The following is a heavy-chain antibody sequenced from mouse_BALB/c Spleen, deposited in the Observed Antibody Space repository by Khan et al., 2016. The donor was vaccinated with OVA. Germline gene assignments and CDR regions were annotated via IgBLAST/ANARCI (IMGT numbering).Heavy chain of an antibody. CDR1: GYTFTTYY. V-gene: IGHV1S56*01. CDR3: ARDDYFVGDAMDY. Sequence: QVQLQQSGPELVKPGASVRISCKASGYTFTTYYIHWVKQRPGQGLQWIGWIYPGSVNTQYNEQFKGKATLTADKSSSTAYMQLSSLTSEVSAGYFCARDDYFVGDAMDYWGQGTSVTVSS. D-gene: IGHD2-4*01. J-gene: IGHJ4*01. CDR2: IYPGSVNT.